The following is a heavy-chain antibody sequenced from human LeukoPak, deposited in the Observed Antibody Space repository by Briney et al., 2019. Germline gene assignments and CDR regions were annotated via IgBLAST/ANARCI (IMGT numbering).Heavy chain of an antibody. CDR3: ATRGIAYGYNWFDP. Sequence: GASVKVSCKVSGYTLTELSMHWVRQAPGKGLEWMGGFDPEDGETIYAQKFQGRVTMTEDTSTDTAYMELSSLRSEDTAVYYCATRGIAYGYNWFDPWGQGTLVTVSS. J-gene: IGHJ5*02. CDR2: FDPEDGET. CDR1: GYTLTELS. D-gene: IGHD6-13*01. V-gene: IGHV1-24*01.